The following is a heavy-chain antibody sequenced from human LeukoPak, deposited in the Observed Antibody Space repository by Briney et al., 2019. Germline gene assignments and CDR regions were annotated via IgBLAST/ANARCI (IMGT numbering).Heavy chain of an antibody. CDR3: AKEYSGYDFDY. CDR1: GFTLRSYD. D-gene: IGHD5-12*01. CDR2: TSGSGGNT. V-gene: IGHV3-23*01. J-gene: IGHJ4*02. Sequence: GGSLRLSCAASGFTLRSYDMSWVRQAPGKGLEWVAATSGSGGNTYYADSVKGRFTISRDNSKNTLYLQMNSLRAEDTAVYYRAKEYSGYDFDYWAREPWSPSPQ.